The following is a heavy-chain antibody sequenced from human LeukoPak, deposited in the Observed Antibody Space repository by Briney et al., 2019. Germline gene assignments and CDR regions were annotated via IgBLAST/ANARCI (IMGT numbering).Heavy chain of an antibody. CDR3: ARTRNRWFDH. V-gene: IGHV3-23*01. J-gene: IGHJ5*02. CDR2: ISGGGGST. D-gene: IGHD1-1*01. Sequence: GGSLRLSCAASGFTFSSYDMSWVRQAPGKGLEWVSSISGGGGSTYNADPVKGRFTISRDDAKNSVDLHMDSLRVEDTALYFCARTRNRWFDHWGQGTQVTVSS. CDR1: GFTFSSYD.